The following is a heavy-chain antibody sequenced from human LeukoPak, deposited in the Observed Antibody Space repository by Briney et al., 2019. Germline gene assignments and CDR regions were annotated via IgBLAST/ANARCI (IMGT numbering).Heavy chain of an antibody. V-gene: IGHV3-23*01. CDR2: ISGSGGST. J-gene: IGHJ4*02. D-gene: IGHD3-3*01. CDR3: AKDLHYDFWSGYVDY. CDR1: GFTFSSYA. Sequence: GGSLRLSCAASGFTFSSYAMSWVRQAPGKGLEWVSAISGSGGSTYYADSVKGRFTISRDNSKNTLYLQMNSLRAEDTAVYYCAKDLHYDFWSGYVDYWGQGTLVTVSS.